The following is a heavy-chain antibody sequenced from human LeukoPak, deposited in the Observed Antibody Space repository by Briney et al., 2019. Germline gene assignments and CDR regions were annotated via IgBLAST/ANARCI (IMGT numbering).Heavy chain of an antibody. CDR2: IYYSGST. CDR3: ARQGSSSWSSDY. J-gene: IGHJ4*02. D-gene: IGHD6-13*01. Sequence: PSETLSLTCTVSGGSISSYYWSWIRQPPGKGLEWIGYIYYSGSTNYNPSLESRVTISVDTSKNQFSLKLSSVTAADTAVYYCARQGSSSWSSDYWGQGTLVTVSS. V-gene: IGHV4-59*08. CDR1: GGSISSYY.